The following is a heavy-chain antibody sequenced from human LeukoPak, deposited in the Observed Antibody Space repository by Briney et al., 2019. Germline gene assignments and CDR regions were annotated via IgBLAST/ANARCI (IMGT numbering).Heavy chain of an antibody. CDR1: GFTFSSYA. D-gene: IGHD5-18*01. V-gene: IGHV3-64*01. CDR2: ISSNGGGS. Sequence: PGGSLRLSCAASGFTFSSYAMHWVRQAPGKGLEYVSAISSNGGGSYYANSVKGRFTISRDNSKNTLYLQMGSLRAEDMAVYYCARARGGYSYGSFDYWGQGTLVTVSS. J-gene: IGHJ4*02. CDR3: ARARGGYSYGSFDY.